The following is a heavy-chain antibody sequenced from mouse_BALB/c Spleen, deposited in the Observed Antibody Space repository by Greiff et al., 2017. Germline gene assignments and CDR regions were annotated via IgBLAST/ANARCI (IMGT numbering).Heavy chain of an antibody. CDR1: GYAFSSSW. CDR3: ARWGLRHAMDY. V-gene: IGHV1-82*01. Sequence: VQLQQSGPELVKPGASVKISCKASGYAFSSSWMNWVKQRSGQGLEWIGRIYPGDGDTNYNGKFKGKATLTADKSSSTAYMQLSSLTSVDSAVYFCARWGLRHAMDYWGQGTSVTVSS. J-gene: IGHJ4*01. D-gene: IGHD2-4*01. CDR2: IYPGDGDT.